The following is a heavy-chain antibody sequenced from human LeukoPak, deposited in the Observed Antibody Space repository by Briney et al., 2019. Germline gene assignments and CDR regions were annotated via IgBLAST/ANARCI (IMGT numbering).Heavy chain of an antibody. CDR1: GLSLSTSGVG. Sequence: SGPTVVKPTQTLTLTCTFSGLSLSTSGVGVVWIRQPPGKALEWLAVTYWNGDKRYNPSLASRLTSTKDTSKNQEVLTMTNMDPVDTATYYCGHRRESFDYHGVDVWGQGTTVTVSS. D-gene: IGHD3-10*01. J-gene: IGHJ6*02. V-gene: IGHV2-5*01. CDR2: TYWNGDK. CDR3: GHRRESFDYHGVDV.